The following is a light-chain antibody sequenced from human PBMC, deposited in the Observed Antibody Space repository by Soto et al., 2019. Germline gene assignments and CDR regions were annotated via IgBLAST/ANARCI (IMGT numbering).Light chain of an antibody. CDR2: DVS. Sequence: QSALTQPRSVSGSPGQSVTISCTATASDVGGYSYVSWYQQHPGKVPKLIIYDVSKWPSGVPDRFSGSKSGNTASLTISGLQAEDEGDYYCCSYAGSYTFVFGTGTKVTVL. V-gene: IGLV2-11*01. CDR3: CSYAGSYTFV. CDR1: ASDVGGYSY. J-gene: IGLJ1*01.